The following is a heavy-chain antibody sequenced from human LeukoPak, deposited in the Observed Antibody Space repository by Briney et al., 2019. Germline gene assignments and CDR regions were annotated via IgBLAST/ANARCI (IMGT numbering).Heavy chain of an antibody. D-gene: IGHD2-2*01. Sequence: PGGSLRLSCAASGFTFSSYGMHWVRQAPGKGLEGVAVIWYDGSNKYYADSVKGRFTISRDNSKNTLYLQMNSLRAEDTAVYYCARGGLSSYYFDYWGQGTLVTVSS. J-gene: IGHJ4*02. V-gene: IGHV3-33*01. CDR3: ARGGLSSYYFDY. CDR2: IWYDGSNK. CDR1: GFTFSSYG.